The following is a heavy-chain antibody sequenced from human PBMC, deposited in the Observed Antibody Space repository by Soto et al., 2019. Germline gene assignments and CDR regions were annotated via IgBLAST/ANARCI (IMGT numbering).Heavy chain of an antibody. CDR3: AKAVYGYWYFDL. CDR2: VSSGGTT. V-gene: IGHV3-23*01. D-gene: IGHD3-10*01. J-gene: IGHJ2*01. CDR1: GFMFNSYG. Sequence: EVQLLESGGGLVQPGGSLRLSCATSGFMFNSYGMSWGRLAPGKGLEWVAGVSSGGTTDYADSVKGRFTISRDTSKNTLYLQMHSLTAEDTAVYYCAKAVYGYWYFDLWGRGTRVTVSS.